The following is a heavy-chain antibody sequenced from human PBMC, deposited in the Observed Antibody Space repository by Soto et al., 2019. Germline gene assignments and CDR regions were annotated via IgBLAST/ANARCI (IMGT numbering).Heavy chain of an antibody. CDR3: ARVVTTWFDP. D-gene: IGHD4-17*01. V-gene: IGHV4-59*01. CDR2: IYYSGST. J-gene: IGHJ5*02. Sequence: SETLSLTCTVSGGSISSYYWSWIRQPPGKGLEWIGYIYYSGSTNYNPSLKSRVTISVDTSKNQFSLKLSSVTAADTAVYYCARVVTTWFDPWGQGTLVTVSS. CDR1: GGSISSYY.